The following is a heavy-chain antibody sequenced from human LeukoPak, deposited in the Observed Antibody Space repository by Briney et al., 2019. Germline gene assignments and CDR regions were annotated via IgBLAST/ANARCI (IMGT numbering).Heavy chain of an antibody. CDR2: IKEDGSEK. D-gene: IGHD6-19*01. CDR1: GFTFSSYW. CDR3: AVDSGGWYKGY. Sequence: GGSLRLSCAASGFTFSSYWMTWVRQAPGKGLEWVANIKEDGSEKFYVDSVEGRFIISRDNAKNSLYLQMNSLRAEDTAVYYCAVDSGGWYKGYWGQGALVTVSS. V-gene: IGHV3-7*01. J-gene: IGHJ4*02.